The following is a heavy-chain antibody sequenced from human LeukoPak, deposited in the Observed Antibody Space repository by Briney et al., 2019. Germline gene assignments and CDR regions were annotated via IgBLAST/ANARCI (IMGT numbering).Heavy chain of an antibody. V-gene: IGHV4-59*01. CDR3: ARVLSSGWSDPLFDY. CDR2: IYYSGST. D-gene: IGHD6-19*01. CDR1: GGSISSYY. Sequence: SETLSLTCTVSGGSISSYYWSWIRRPPGKGLEWIGYIYYSGSTNYNPSLKSRVTISVDTSKNQFSLKLSSVTAADMAVYYCARVLSSGWSDPLFDYWGQGTLVTVSS. J-gene: IGHJ4*02.